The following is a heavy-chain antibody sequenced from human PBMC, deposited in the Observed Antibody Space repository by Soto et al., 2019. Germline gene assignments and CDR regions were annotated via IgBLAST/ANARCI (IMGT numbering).Heavy chain of an antibody. D-gene: IGHD3-3*01. Sequence: ASVKVSCKASGYTFTSYDINWVRQATGQGLERMGWMNPNSGNTGYAQKFQGRVTMTRNTSISTAYMELSSLRSEDTAVYYCARGGGNYDFWSGYYVYMDVWGKGTTVTVSS. J-gene: IGHJ6*03. CDR2: MNPNSGNT. V-gene: IGHV1-8*01. CDR3: ARGGGNYDFWSGYYVYMDV. CDR1: GYTFTSYD.